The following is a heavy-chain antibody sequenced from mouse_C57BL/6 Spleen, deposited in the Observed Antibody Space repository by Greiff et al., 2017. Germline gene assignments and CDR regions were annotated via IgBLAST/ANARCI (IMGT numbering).Heavy chain of an antibody. Sequence: VQLQQSGPELVKPGASVKISCKASGYAFSSSWMNWVKQRPGRGLEWIGRIYPGDGDTNYNGKFTGKATLTADKSSSTAYMQLSSLTSEDSAVYFCARTGGSSSYYYAMDYWGQGTSVTVSA. CDR2: IYPGDGDT. J-gene: IGHJ4*01. CDR3: ARTGGSSSYYYAMDY. CDR1: GYAFSSSW. V-gene: IGHV1-82*01. D-gene: IGHD1-1*01.